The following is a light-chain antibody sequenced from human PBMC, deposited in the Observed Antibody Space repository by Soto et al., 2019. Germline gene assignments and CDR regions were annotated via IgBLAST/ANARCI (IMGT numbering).Light chain of an antibody. Sequence: EIVLTQSQDTLSLCPGESAALSCRASQSVSIYLAWYQQKPGQAPRLLIFDASNRATGIPARFSGSGSGTDFTLTISSLEPEDFAVYYCQQRNYWQVTFGQGTRLQIK. J-gene: IGKJ5*01. CDR3: QQRNYWQVT. V-gene: IGKV3-11*01. CDR2: DAS. CDR1: QSVSIY.